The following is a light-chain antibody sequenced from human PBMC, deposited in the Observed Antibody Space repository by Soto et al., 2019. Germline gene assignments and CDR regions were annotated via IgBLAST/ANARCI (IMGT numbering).Light chain of an antibody. CDR2: AAS. Sequence: DTQMTQTPSTLSASVGDRVTITCRASQSIATYLYWYQQKPGKAPKLLIYAASSLQSGVPSRFSGSGSGTEFSLTISSLEPEDFASYYCQQSISHPFSVGQGTKLEI. CDR1: QSIATY. V-gene: IGKV1-39*01. J-gene: IGKJ2*03. CDR3: QQSISHPFS.